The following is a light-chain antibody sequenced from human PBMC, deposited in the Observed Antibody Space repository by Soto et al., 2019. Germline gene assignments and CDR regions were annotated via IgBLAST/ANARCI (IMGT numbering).Light chain of an antibody. J-gene: IGKJ5*01. CDR3: QHYNNWPPIT. V-gene: IGKV3-15*01. CDR1: QSIALR. Sequence: EIAMTQSPATLSVSPGERATLSCRASQSIALRLAWYQQKPGQAPRLLIYDTSTRASGIPARFSGSGSGTEFTLTISSLHSEDFAVYYCQHYNNWPPITFGQGTRLEIK. CDR2: DTS.